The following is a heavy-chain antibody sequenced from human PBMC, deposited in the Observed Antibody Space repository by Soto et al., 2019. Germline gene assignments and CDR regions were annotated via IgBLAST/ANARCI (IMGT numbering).Heavy chain of an antibody. D-gene: IGHD5-18*01. CDR2: IIPIFGTA. Sequence: QVQLVQSGAEVKKPGSSVKVSCKASGGTFSSYAISWVRQAPGQGLEWMGGIIPIFGTANYAQKFQGRVTITSDESTSTAYMELSSLRSEDTAVYYCARDPVDIAMGYYYYGMDVWGQGTTVTVSS. V-gene: IGHV1-69*01. J-gene: IGHJ6*02. CDR3: ARDPVDIAMGYYYYGMDV. CDR1: GGTFSSYA.